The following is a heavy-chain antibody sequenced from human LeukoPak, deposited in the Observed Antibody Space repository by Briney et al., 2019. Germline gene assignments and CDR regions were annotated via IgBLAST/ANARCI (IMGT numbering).Heavy chain of an antibody. CDR1: GYSFTSYW. CDR3: ARASLGYCSGGSCYSNWFDP. V-gene: IGHV5-51*01. CDR2: IYPGDSDT. Sequence: GESLKISCKGSGYSFTSYWIGWVRQMPGKGLEWMGMIYPGDSDTRHSPSFQGQVTISADKSISTAYLQWSSLKASDTAMYYCARASLGYCSGGSCYSNWFDPWGQGTLVTVSS. J-gene: IGHJ5*02. D-gene: IGHD2-15*01.